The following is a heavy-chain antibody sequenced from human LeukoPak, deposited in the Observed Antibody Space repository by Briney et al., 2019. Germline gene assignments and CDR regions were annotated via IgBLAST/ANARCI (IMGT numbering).Heavy chain of an antibody. Sequence: ASVKVSCKASGYTFTSYYIHLVLQAPGQGLEWMGIINPSGGSTSYAQKFRDRLTMTRDTSTSTLYMELSSLRSEDTAVYYCAREPPPSYSGGREYYFDYWGQGTLVTVSS. CDR1: GYTFTSYY. J-gene: IGHJ4*02. CDR3: AREPPPSYSGGREYYFDY. V-gene: IGHV1-46*01. D-gene: IGHD1-26*01. CDR2: INPSGGST.